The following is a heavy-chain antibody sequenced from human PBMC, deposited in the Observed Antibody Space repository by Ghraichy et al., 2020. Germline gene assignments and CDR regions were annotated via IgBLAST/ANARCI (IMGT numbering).Heavy chain of an antibody. Sequence: GGSLRLSCAASGFTFCNYAMSWVRQAPGKGLEWVSGASGSGGGTYYADSVKGRFTISRDNSKNTLYLQVNSLRAEDTAVYYCAKGTRDTTVRGVIDYWGQGTLVTVSS. CDR2: ASGSGGGT. CDR1: GFTFCNYA. J-gene: IGHJ4*02. V-gene: IGHV3-23*01. CDR3: AKGTRDTTVRGVIDY. D-gene: IGHD3-10*01.